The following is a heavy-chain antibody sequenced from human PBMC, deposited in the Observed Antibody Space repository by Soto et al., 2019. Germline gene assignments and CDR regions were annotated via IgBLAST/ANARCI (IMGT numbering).Heavy chain of an antibody. V-gene: IGHV3-23*01. CDR1: GFTFSSYA. D-gene: IGHD3-3*01. CDR2: ISGSGGST. J-gene: IGHJ4*02. Sequence: EVQLLESGGGLVQPGGSLRLSCAASGFTFSSYAMSWVRQAPGKGLEWVSAISGSGGSTYYADSVKGRFTISRDNSKNTLYLHMNSLRAEDTAVYYCAKARTRITIFGVVGSGFDYWGQGTLVTVSS. CDR3: AKARTRITIFGVVGSGFDY.